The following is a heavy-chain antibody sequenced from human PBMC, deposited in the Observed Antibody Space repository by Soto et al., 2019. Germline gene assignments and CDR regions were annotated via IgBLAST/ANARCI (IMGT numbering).Heavy chain of an antibody. Sequence: AGSLSLSCTASGFPFNNYYMTWVRQASGKGLGWVGSIKKDGNEKNYADSAMGRLTISRDNAKNSLSLQMNSPGAEDTAGYCCTRGAGGCNYYYGKGAWGPGATVTGSS. D-gene: IGHD6-19*01. J-gene: IGHJ6*02. CDR2: IKKDGNEK. CDR3: TRGAGGCNYYYGKGA. V-gene: IGHV3-7*03. CDR1: GFPFNNYY.